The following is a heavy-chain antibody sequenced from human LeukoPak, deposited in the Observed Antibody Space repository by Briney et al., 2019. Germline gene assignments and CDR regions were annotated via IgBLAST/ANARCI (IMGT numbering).Heavy chain of an antibody. D-gene: IGHD1-1*01. V-gene: IGHV4-34*01. CDR2: INHSGST. CDR1: GGSFSGYY. J-gene: IGHJ4*02. CDR3: ARERNGEAFDY. Sequence: PSETLSLTCAVYGGSFSGYYWSWIRQPPGKGLEWIGEINHSGSTNYNPSLKSRVTISVDTSKNQFSLKLSSVTAADTAVYYCARERNGEAFDYWGQGTLVTVSS.